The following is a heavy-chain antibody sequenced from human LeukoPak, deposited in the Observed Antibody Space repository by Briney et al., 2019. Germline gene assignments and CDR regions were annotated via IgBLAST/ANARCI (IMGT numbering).Heavy chain of an antibody. D-gene: IGHD3-16*02. J-gene: IGHJ4*02. Sequence: GGSLRLSCAASGFTVSSNYMSWVRQAPGKGLEWVSVIYSGGSTYYADSVKGRFTISRDNSKNTLYLQMNSLRAEDTAVYYCAKDYDYVWGSYRQQDGYFDYWGQGTLVTVSS. V-gene: IGHV3-66*01. CDR3: AKDYDYVWGSYRQQDGYFDY. CDR2: IYSGGST. CDR1: GFTVSSNY.